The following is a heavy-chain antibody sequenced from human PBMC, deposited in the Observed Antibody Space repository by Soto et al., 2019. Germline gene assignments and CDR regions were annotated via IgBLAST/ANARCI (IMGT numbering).Heavy chain of an antibody. Sequence: QVQLVQSGAQVTEPGTSVKVSCRASGDSFSTSSFVWVRQGPGQGLEWMGGIIPIFSKTNVAPKFQDRITFTADESTRTVYMELSSLRSEDTAIYYCARDVVRSTGGDSWGQGTLVTVSS. D-gene: IGHD7-27*01. CDR3: ARDVVRSTGGDS. CDR2: IIPIFSKT. V-gene: IGHV1-69*01. CDR1: GDSFSTSS. J-gene: IGHJ4*02.